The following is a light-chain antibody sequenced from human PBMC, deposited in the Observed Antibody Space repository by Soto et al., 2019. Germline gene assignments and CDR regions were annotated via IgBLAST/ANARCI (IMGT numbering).Light chain of an antibody. V-gene: IGKV3-15*01. Sequence: EVVVTQLPPPLLVLPGERATPPSTASQSVSSNLAWYQQKPGEAPRLLIYGASTRATGIPARFSGSGSGTEFTLTISSLQSEDFAVYYCQQYGSSGTFGQGTKVDNK. CDR2: GAS. J-gene: IGKJ1*01. CDR1: QSVSSN. CDR3: QQYGSSGT.